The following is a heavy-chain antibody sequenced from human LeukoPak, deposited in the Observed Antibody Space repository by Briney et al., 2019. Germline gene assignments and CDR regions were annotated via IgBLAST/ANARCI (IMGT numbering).Heavy chain of an antibody. D-gene: IGHD3-10*01. CDR3: AKDGNYYGSRSYPPADN. Sequence: GGSLKLSCAASGFTSSTYNMNWVRQAPGKGLEWVSYINTDSSSIYYADSVKGRFTISRDNSKNTLYLQMNSLRGEDTAVYYCAKDGNYYGSRSYPPADNWGQGTLVTVSS. V-gene: IGHV3-48*01. CDR2: INTDSSSI. J-gene: IGHJ4*02. CDR1: GFTSSTYN.